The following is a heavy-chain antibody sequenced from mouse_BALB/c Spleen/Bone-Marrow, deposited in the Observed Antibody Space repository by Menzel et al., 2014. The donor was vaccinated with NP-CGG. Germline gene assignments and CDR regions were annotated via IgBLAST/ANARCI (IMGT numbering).Heavy chain of an antibody. CDR2: INPSSNYT. Sequence: VQLQESGAELARPGASVKMSCKASGYTFTSYTMHWVKQRPGQGLEWIGFINPSSNYTNYNQKFKDKATLTADKSSSTAYMQLSSLTFEDSAVYYCARVLRWSLDYWGQGTTLTVSS. J-gene: IGHJ2*01. D-gene: IGHD6-2*01. CDR3: ARVLRWSLDY. V-gene: IGHV1-4*01. CDR1: GYTFTSYT.